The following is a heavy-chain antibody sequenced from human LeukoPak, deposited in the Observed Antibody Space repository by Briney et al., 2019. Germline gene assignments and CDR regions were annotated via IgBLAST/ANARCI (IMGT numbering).Heavy chain of an antibody. D-gene: IGHD1-26*01. Sequence: PGGSLRLSCAASGFTFSSYAMHWVRQAPGKGLEWVAVMSYDGSNKYYADSVKGRFTISRDNSKNTLYLQMNSLRAEDTAVYYCARDEVPRGSYSFDYWGQGTLVTVSS. CDR1: GFTFSSYA. CDR2: MSYDGSNK. J-gene: IGHJ4*02. V-gene: IGHV3-30-3*01. CDR3: ARDEVPRGSYSFDY.